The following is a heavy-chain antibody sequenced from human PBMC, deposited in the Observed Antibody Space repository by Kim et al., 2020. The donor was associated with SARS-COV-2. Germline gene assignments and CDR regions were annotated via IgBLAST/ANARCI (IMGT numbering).Heavy chain of an antibody. Sequence: SETLSLTCTVSGDSISSNNYYWGWIRRPPGSRLEWIGSIYYDGSAYYDPSLKSRLTISVDTSKNQFSLKLSSVTAADTAMYYCGRLRGTCYGHVDYWGQG. CDR2: IYYDGSA. J-gene: IGHJ4*02. CDR1: GDSISSNNYY. CDR3: GRLRGTCYGHVDY. V-gene: IGHV4-39*01. D-gene: IGHD2-2*01.